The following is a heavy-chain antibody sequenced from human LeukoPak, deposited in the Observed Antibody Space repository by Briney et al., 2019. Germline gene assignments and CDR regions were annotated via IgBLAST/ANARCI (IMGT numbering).Heavy chain of an antibody. V-gene: IGHV3-74*01. CDR3: VRGVYASGSSP. Sequence: GGSLRLSCEASGFTLSNYWMYWVRQAPGKGLVWVSRIISDGSSNYADSVKGRFTISRDNAKNTLYLQMNSLRAEVTAVYYCVRGVYASGSSPWGQGTLVTVSS. D-gene: IGHD3-10*01. CDR1: GFTLSNYW. J-gene: IGHJ5*02. CDR2: IISDGSS.